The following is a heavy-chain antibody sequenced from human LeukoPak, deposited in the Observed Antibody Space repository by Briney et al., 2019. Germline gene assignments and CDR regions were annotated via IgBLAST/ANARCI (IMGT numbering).Heavy chain of an antibody. CDR3: ARENYDILTGLHDY. V-gene: IGHV3-7*01. D-gene: IGHD3-9*01. CDR2: IKQDGSEK. CDR1: GFTFSSYA. Sequence: GGSLRLSCAASGFTFSSYAMSWVRQAPGKGLEWVANIKQDGSEKYYVDSVKGRFTISRDNAKNSLYLQMNSLRAEDTAVYYCARENYDILTGLHDYWGQGTLVTVSS. J-gene: IGHJ4*02.